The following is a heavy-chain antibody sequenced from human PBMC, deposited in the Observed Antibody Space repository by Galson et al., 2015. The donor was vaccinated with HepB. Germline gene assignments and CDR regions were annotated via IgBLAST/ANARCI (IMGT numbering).Heavy chain of an antibody. V-gene: IGHV1-2*02. D-gene: IGHD6-19*01. J-gene: IGHJ4*02. CDR1: GYTFTGYY. CDR3: ASRGSSASLYYFDL. Sequence: SVKVSCKASGYTFTGYYMHWVRQAPGQGLEWMGWINPNSGDTNYAQTFQGRVTLTRDTSISTAYMELSRLRSDDTAVYYCASRGSSASLYYFDLWGQGTLVTVSS. CDR2: INPNSGDT.